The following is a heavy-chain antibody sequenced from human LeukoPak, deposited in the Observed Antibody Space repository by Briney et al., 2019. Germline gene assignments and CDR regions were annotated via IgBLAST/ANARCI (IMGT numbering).Heavy chain of an antibody. CDR3: ASNRYYYDSSGSIGAFDF. D-gene: IGHD3-22*01. CDR2: IYYSGST. CDR1: GGSISSGGYY. J-gene: IGHJ4*02. V-gene: IGHV4-31*03. Sequence: PSETLSLTCTVSGGSISSGGYYWSWIRQHPGKGLEWIGYIYYSGSTYYNPSLRSRVSMSVDTSKNQFSLKLSSVSAADTAVYYSASNRYYYDSSGSIGAFDFWGQGTLVTVSS.